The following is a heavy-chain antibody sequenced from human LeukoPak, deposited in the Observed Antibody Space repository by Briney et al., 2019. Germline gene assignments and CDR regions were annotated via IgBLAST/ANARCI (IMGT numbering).Heavy chain of an antibody. V-gene: IGHV3-30*04. J-gene: IGHJ1*01. CDR3: ARAPWGVPGIGHGCFDN. Sequence: PGGSLRLSCTASRFNFHYYALHWVRQSPGKGLEWVALMSFDGRTDSYSDSVKDRFTISRDNSKNTLSLQMNRLTLDDTAVYYCARAPWGVPGIGHGCFDNWGQGTLVTVSS. CDR2: MSFDGRTD. D-gene: IGHD3-16*01. CDR1: RFNFHYYA.